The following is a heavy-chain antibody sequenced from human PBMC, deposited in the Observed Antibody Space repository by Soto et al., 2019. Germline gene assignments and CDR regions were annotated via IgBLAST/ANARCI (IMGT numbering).Heavy chain of an antibody. CDR3: ARIESITIFGVVIIRHAFDI. D-gene: IGHD3-3*01. J-gene: IGHJ3*02. CDR2: IYHSGST. Sequence: SETLSLTCAVASGSSSSSNWWSWDRQPPGKGLEWIGEIYHSGSTNYNPSLKSRVTISVDKSKNQFSLKLSSVTAADTAVYYCARIESITIFGVVIIRHAFDIWGQGTMVTVSS. V-gene: IGHV4-4*02. CDR1: SGSSSSSNW.